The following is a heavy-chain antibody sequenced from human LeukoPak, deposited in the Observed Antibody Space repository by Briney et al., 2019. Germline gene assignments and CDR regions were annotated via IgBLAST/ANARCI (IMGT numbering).Heavy chain of an antibody. CDR1: GGSFSGYY. D-gene: IGHD3-10*01. J-gene: IGHJ5*02. V-gene: IGHV4-34*01. CDR2: INHSGST. Sequence: SETLSLTCAVYGGSFSGYYWSWIRQPPGKGLEWIGEINHSGSTNYNPSLKSRVTISVDTSKNQFSLKLSSVTAADTAVYYCARRMRPNYSFDPWGQGTLVTVSS. CDR3: ARRMRPNYSFDP.